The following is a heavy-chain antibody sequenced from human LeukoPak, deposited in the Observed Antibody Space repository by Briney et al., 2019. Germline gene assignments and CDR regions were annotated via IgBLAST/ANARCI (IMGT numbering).Heavy chain of an antibody. CDR1: VFTFSTAG. J-gene: IGHJ4*02. CDR2: ILYDGSNK. CDR3: ARPYHYDSSRLMYYFDY. V-gene: IGHV3-33*01. D-gene: IGHD3-22*01. Sequence: RGSLRLSCAASVFTFSTAGMHWVRQAPGRGVECVSVILYDGSNKYYADSVKGRFPISRDNSNNTLSLQMNSIRPEDTAVYFCARPYHYDSSRLMYYFDYWGQGTLVTVSS.